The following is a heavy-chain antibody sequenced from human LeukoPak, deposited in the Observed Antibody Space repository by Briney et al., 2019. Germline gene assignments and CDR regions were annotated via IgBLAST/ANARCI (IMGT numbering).Heavy chain of an antibody. CDR2: IKQDGSEK. J-gene: IGHJ4*02. CDR3: AKWKYSSSPDY. D-gene: IGHD6-6*01. Sequence: GGSLRLSCAASGFTFSSYWMSWVRQAPGKGLEWVANIKQDGSEKYYADSVKGRFTISRDNSKNTLYLQMNSLRAEDTAVYYCAKWKYSSSPDYWGQGTLVTVSS. CDR1: GFTFSSYW. V-gene: IGHV3-7*03.